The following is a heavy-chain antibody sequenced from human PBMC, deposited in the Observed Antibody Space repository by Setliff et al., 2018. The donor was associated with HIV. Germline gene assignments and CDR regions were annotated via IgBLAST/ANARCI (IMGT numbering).Heavy chain of an antibody. J-gene: IGHJ6*03. CDR1: GGTFSTYV. CDR2: IITIFGTP. Sequence: SVKVSCKTSGGTFSTYVISWVRQAPGQGLEWMGGIITIFGTPNYAQKFQDRVTITAEESTNTAYMELSSLRAEDTAVYYCTKPPSSAVIAGVYYMDVWGKGTTVTVSS. CDR3: TKPPSSAVIAGVYYMDV. D-gene: IGHD2-21*01. V-gene: IGHV1-69*13.